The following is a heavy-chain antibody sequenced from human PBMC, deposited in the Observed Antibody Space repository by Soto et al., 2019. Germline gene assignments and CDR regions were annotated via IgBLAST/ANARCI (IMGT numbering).Heavy chain of an antibody. CDR2: IKQDGSEK. V-gene: IGHV3-7*01. Sequence: GGSLRLSCAASGFTFSSYWMSWVRQAPGKGLEWVANIKQDGSEKYYVDSVKGRFTISRDNAKNSLYLQMNSLRAEDTALYYCARDMVRGLYPEYFQHWGQGTLVTVSS. CDR3: ARDMVRGLYPEYFQH. J-gene: IGHJ1*01. D-gene: IGHD3-10*01. CDR1: GFTFSSYW.